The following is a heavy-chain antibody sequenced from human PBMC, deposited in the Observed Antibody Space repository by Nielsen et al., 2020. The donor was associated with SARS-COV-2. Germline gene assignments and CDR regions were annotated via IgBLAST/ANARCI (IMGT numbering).Heavy chain of an antibody. Sequence: GGSLRLSCAASGFTFDDYAMHWVRQAPGKGLEWVSGISWNSGSIAYADSVKGRFTIPRDNAKNSLHLQMNGLRAEDTAFYYCARGRRVGTTLFEYWGQGTLVTVSS. CDR2: ISWNSGSI. J-gene: IGHJ4*02. V-gene: IGHV3-9*01. CDR3: ARGRRVGTTLFEY. D-gene: IGHD1-14*01. CDR1: GFTFDDYA.